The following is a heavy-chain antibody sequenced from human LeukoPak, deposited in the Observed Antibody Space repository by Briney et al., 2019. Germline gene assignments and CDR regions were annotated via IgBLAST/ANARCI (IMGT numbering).Heavy chain of an antibody. CDR2: ISSSGSTI. D-gene: IGHD3-3*01. CDR3: ARVVTIFGVVMTYGIDV. J-gene: IGHJ6*02. V-gene: IGHV3-11*01. Sequence: GGSLRLSCAASGFTFSDYYMSWIRQAPGKGLEWVSYISSSGSTIYYADSVKGRFTISRDNAKNSLYLQMNSLRAEDTAVYYCARVVTIFGVVMTYGIDVWGQGTTVTVSS. CDR1: GFTFSDYY.